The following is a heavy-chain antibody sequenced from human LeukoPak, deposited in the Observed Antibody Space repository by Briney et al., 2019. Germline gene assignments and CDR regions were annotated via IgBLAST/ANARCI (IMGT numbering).Heavy chain of an antibody. V-gene: IGHV4-39*01. J-gene: IGHJ4*02. CDR1: GGSISSSSYY. D-gene: IGHD3-10*01. CDR3: AKLLWFGEGYFDY. Sequence: RASETLSLTCTVSGGSISSSSYYWGWIRQPPGKGLEWIGSIYYSGSTYYNPSLKSRVTISVDTSKNQFSLKLSSVTAADTAVYYCAKLLWFGEGYFDYWGQGTLVTVSS. CDR2: IYYSGST.